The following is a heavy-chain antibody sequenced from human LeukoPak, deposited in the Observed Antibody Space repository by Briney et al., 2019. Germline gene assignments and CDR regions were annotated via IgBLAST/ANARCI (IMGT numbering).Heavy chain of an antibody. CDR2: IIPVHGKP. J-gene: IGHJ6*02. V-gene: IGHV1-69*11. D-gene: IGHD6-13*01. CDR3: AREGRITTPGTIYFYFGLDL. Sequence: SVKVSCKASGYTFTSYGINWVRQAPGQGLEWMGKIIPVHGKPNYAQQFQGRVTITADESTSTAYLELSSLKSEDTAVYYCAREGRITTPGTIYFYFGLDLWGQGTTVIVSS. CDR1: GYTFTSYG.